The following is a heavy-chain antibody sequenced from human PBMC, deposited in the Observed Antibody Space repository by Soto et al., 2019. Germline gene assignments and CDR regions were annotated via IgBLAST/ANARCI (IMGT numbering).Heavy chain of an antibody. CDR2: IYYSGST. CDR1: GGSISIGDYY. CDR3: ARVGWNYYYYGMDV. J-gene: IGHJ6*02. D-gene: IGHD2-15*01. Sequence: SETLSLTCTVSGGSISIGDYYWSWIRQPPGKGLEWIGYIYYSGSTYYNPSLKSRVTISVDTSKNQFSLKLSSVTAADTAVYYCARVGWNYYYYGMDVWGQGTTVTVSS. V-gene: IGHV4-30-4*01.